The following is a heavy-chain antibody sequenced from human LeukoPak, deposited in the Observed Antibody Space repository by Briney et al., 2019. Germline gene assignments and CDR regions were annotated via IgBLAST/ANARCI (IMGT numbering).Heavy chain of an antibody. CDR1: GFTFSSYA. J-gene: IGHJ4*02. Sequence: PGGSLRLSCAASGFTFSSYAMSWVRQAPGKGLEWVSAISGSGGSTYYADSVKGRFTISRDNSKNTLYLQMNSLRAEDTAVYYCAKDQPLRSSWYVDLDGGDFDHWGQGTLVTVSS. CDR3: AKDQPLRSSWYVDLDGGDFDH. V-gene: IGHV3-23*01. D-gene: IGHD6-13*01. CDR2: ISGSGGST.